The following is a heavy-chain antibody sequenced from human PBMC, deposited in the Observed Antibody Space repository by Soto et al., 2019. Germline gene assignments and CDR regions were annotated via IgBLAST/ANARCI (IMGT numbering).Heavy chain of an antibody. Sequence: ASVKVSCKASGYTFTGYDMHWVRQAPGQGLEWMGWISPNNGGTHYTQKLQGRVTMTTDTSTTTAYMELSGLRSDDTAVYCCARVRLRVDYFYCVLGVWGKGTTVNVSS. CDR1: GYTFTGYD. J-gene: IGHJ6*01. D-gene: IGHD6-25*01. CDR3: ARVRLRVDYFYCVLGV. V-gene: IGHV1-2*02. CDR2: ISPNNGGT.